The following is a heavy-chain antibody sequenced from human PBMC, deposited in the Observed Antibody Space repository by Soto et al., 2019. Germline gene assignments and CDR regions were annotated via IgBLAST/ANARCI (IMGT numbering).Heavy chain of an antibody. Sequence: SETLSLTCTVSGASISGLYWSWIRKSAGKGLEWIGRIYATGTTDYNPSLKSRVMMSVDTSKKQFSLKLRSVTAADTAVYYCVRDGTKTLRDWFDPWGQGISVTVPQ. V-gene: IGHV4-4*07. D-gene: IGHD1-1*01. CDR2: IYATGTT. CDR3: VRDGTKTLRDWFDP. J-gene: IGHJ5*02. CDR1: GASISGLY.